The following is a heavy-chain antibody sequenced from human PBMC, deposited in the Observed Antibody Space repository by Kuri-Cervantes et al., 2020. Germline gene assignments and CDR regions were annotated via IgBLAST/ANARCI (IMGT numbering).Heavy chain of an antibody. Sequence: ASVKVSCKASGYTFTGYYMHWVRQAPGQGLEWMGIINPSGGSTSYAQKFQGRVTMTRDTSTSTVYMELSSLGSEDTAVYYCARGDMVRGVVDYYYYGMDVWGQGTTVTVSS. V-gene: IGHV1-46*01. CDR3: ARGDMVRGVVDYYYYGMDV. CDR1: GYTFTGYY. CDR2: INPSGGST. D-gene: IGHD3-10*01. J-gene: IGHJ6*02.